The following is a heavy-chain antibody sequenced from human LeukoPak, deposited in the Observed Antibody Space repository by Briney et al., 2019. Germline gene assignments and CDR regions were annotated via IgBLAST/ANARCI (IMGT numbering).Heavy chain of an antibody. CDR2: IRYDGSNK. J-gene: IGHJ5*02. CDR3: AKDRGDYTNWFDP. D-gene: IGHD4-17*01. V-gene: IGHV3-30*02. CDR1: GFTFSSYG. Sequence: GGSLRLSCAASGFTFSSYGMHWVRQAPGKGLEWVTFIRYDGSNKYYADSVKGRFTISRDNSKNTLYLQMNSPRPEDTAIYYCAKDRGDYTNWFDPWGQGTLVTVSS.